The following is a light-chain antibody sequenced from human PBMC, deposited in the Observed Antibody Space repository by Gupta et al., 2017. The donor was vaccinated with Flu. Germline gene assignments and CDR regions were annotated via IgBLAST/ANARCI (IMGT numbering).Light chain of an antibody. V-gene: IGKV3-11*01. Sequence: GEIAPLACRASQGFSSYLAWYQQKPGQAPMLIIYDASNRATGIPARFSGSGSGTDFTLTISSLEPEDFAVYYCQQRSNWPLTFGGGTKVEIK. CDR3: QQRSNWPLT. CDR1: QGFSSY. CDR2: DAS. J-gene: IGKJ4*01.